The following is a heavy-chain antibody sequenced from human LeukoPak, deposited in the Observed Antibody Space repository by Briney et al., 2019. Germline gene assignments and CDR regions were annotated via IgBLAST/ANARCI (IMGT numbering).Heavy chain of an antibody. CDR1: GGSFSGYY. CDR3: ARSQGQYDFWSGHYHPYFDY. D-gene: IGHD3-3*01. CDR2: INHSGST. Sequence: PSETLSLTCAVYGGSFSGYYWSWIRQPPGKGLKWIGEINHSGSTNYNPSLKSRVTISVDTSKNPFSLKLSSVTAADTAVYYCARSQGQYDFWSGHYHPYFDYWGQGTLVTVSS. J-gene: IGHJ4*02. V-gene: IGHV4-34*01.